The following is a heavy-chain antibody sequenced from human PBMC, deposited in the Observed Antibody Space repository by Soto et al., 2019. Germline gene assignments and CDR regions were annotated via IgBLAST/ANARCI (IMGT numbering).Heavy chain of an antibody. D-gene: IGHD3-3*01. CDR2: MFSCGHT. Sequence: EVQLVESGGGVIQPGGSVRLSCSASGLSVSSNFMTWVRQSPGKGLEWVSVMFSCGHTEYGDSVKGRFTLVRDRSKNTFFRQMKSLSVEDSAMYYCVRENLVLEGTLNTCHGMDVWGQGNAVTVSS. CDR1: GLSVSSNF. V-gene: IGHV3-53*01. J-gene: IGHJ6*02. CDR3: VRENLVLEGTLNTCHGMDV.